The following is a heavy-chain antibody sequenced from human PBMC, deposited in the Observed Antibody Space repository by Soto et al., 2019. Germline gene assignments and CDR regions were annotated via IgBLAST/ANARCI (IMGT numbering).Heavy chain of an antibody. Sequence: QVQLVQSGAEVKKPGSSVKVSCKASGGTFSSYTISWVRQAPGQGLEWMGRIIPILGIANYAQKFQGRVTITADKSTSTAYXELSSLRXXXTAXYYCARDRAGITXXRGYNWFDPWGQGTLVTVSS. CDR1: GGTFSSYT. CDR3: ARDRAGITXXRGYNWFDP. J-gene: IGHJ5*02. D-gene: IGHD3-10*01. V-gene: IGHV1-69*08. CDR2: IIPILGIA.